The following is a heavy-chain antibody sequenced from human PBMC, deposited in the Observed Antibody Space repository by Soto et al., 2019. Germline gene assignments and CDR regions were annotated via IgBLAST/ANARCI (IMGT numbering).Heavy chain of an antibody. CDR1: GYKFTNYY. CDR2: IHPDGGHT. V-gene: IGHV1-46*01. J-gene: IGHJ4*02. CDR3: ARGEIDC. Sequence: ASVKVSCKASGYKFTNYYVQWARQAPGQGLEWMGVIHPDGGHTTYSQKFQDRVTMTRDTFTSTIYMELSSLRSEDTAVYYCARGEIDCWGQGTLVTVSS.